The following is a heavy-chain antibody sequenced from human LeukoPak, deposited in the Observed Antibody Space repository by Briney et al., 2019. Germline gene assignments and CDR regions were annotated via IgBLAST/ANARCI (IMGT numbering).Heavy chain of an antibody. D-gene: IGHD3-3*01. CDR2: INPNSGGT. V-gene: IGHV1-2*06. Sequence: ASVKVSCKASGYTFTGYYMHWVRQAPGQGLEWMGRINPNSGGTNYAQKFQGRVTMTRDTSISTAYMELSRLRSDDTAVYYCARDLDDFWTRGDYYYGMDVWGQGTTVTVSS. CDR1: GYTFTGYY. J-gene: IGHJ6*02. CDR3: ARDLDDFWTRGDYYYGMDV.